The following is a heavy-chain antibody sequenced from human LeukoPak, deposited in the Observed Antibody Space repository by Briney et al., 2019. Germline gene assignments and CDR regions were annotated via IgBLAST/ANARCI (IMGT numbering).Heavy chain of an antibody. D-gene: IGHD3-22*01. CDR2: INPSGGST. CDR1: GYTFTSYY. CDR3: ARSYDSSGYYTLVPDY. J-gene: IGHJ4*02. Sequence: ASVKVCCKASGYTFTSYYMHWVRQAPGPGLEWMGIINPSGGSTSYAQKFQGRVTMTRDTSTSTVYMELSSLRSEDTAVYYCARSYDSSGYYTLVPDYWGQGTLVTVSS. V-gene: IGHV1-46*01.